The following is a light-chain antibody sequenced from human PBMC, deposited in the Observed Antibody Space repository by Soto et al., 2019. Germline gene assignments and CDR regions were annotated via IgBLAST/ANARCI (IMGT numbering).Light chain of an antibody. CDR3: SSYTSSSTLRYV. CDR1: SRDVGGYNY. CDR2: CVS. J-gene: IGLJ1*01. V-gene: IGLV2-14*01. Sequence: QFVLTQPASVSGAPGQSVPISCTGHSRDVGGYNYVSWDQQHPGQAPKLMIYCVSNRPSGVSNRFSGSKSGNTASLTISGLQAEDEADYYCSSYTSSSTLRYVFGTGTKVTVL.